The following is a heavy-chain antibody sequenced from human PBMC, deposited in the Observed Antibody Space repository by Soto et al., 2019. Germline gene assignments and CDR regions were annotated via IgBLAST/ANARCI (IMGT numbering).Heavy chain of an antibody. V-gene: IGHV5-51*01. CDR2: IYLSDSDT. CDR3: ARHLEYRATTNHYNGLDV. D-gene: IGHD1-20*01. J-gene: IGHJ6*02. CDR1: GFRFTGYW. Sequence: PGESLKISCKGSGFRFTGYWITWVRQMPGKGLEWMGVIYLSDSDTKYSPSVQGQVTISADKSTTTAYLQWSSLKASDTATYYCARHLEYRATTNHYNGLDVWGQGTRVTVSS.